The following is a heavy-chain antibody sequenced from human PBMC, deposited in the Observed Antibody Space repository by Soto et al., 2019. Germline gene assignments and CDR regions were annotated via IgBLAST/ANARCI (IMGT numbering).Heavy chain of an antibody. D-gene: IGHD3-22*01. Sequence: GGSLRLSCVASGFTFSNYNMNWVRQAPGKGLEWVSGVSDSGGTTYYADSVKGRFTISRDNSKNTLYLQMNSLRGEDTALYYCAQRGGSGYYGAFDYWGQGPLVTVSS. CDR2: VSDSGGTT. J-gene: IGHJ4*02. CDR3: AQRGGSGYYGAFDY. CDR1: GFTFSNYN. V-gene: IGHV3-23*01.